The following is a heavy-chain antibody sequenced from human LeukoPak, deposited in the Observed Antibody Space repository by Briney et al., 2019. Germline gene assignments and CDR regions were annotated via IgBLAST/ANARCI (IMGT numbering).Heavy chain of an antibody. CDR2: IYYSGST. J-gene: IGHJ4*02. Sequence: PSETLSLTCTVSGGSISSGDYYWSWIRQPPGKGLEWIGNIYYSGSTYYNPSLKSRVTISVDTSKNQFSLKLSSVTAADTAVYYCAREDPSSTSLDYWGQGTLVTVSS. D-gene: IGHD2-2*01. V-gene: IGHV4-30-4*01. CDR1: GGSISSGDYY. CDR3: AREDPSSTSLDY.